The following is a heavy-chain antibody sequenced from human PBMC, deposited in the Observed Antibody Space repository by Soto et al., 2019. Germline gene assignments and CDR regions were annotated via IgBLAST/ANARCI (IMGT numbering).Heavy chain of an antibody. CDR2: IWYDGSNK. D-gene: IGHD2-15*01. J-gene: IGHJ6*02. Sequence: QVQLVESGGGVVQPGRSLRLSCAASGFTFSSYGMHWVRQAPGKGLEWVAVIWYDGSNKYYADSVKGRFTISRDNSKNTLYLQMKSLRAEDTAVYYCARDGGYCSGGSCYSDPAYVMDVWGQGTTVTVSS. CDR1: GFTFSSYG. V-gene: IGHV3-33*01. CDR3: ARDGGYCSGGSCYSDPAYVMDV.